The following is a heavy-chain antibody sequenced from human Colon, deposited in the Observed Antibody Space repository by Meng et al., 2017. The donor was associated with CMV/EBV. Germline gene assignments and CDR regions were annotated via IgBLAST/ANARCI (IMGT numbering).Heavy chain of an antibody. D-gene: IGHD3-3*01. CDR1: GGSFGGSY. Sequence: SETLSLTCAVSGGSFGGSYWSWIPRPPGRGLGCIGKINHSGSTNYNPSLKSRVPISVDTSKTQLSLKLSSVTAADTAVYYWSRGLMGGYSEFRDYYYGMDVWAKGPRSPSP. V-gene: IGHV4-34*01. CDR2: INHSGST. CDR3: SRGLMGGYSEFRDYYYGMDV. J-gene: IGHJ6*02.